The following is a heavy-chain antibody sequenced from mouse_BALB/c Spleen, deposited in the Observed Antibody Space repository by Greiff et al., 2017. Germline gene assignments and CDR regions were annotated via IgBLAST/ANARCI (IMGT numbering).Heavy chain of an antibody. CDR3: ARSYGYDGPWFAY. J-gene: IGHJ3*01. CDR1: GYTFTEYT. Sequence: VQLQQSGAELVRPGVSVKISCKTSGYTFTEYTMHWVKQSHGKSLEWIGGINPNNGGTSYNQKFKGKATLTVDKSSSTAYMELRSLTSEDSAVYYCARSYGYDGPWFAYWGQGTLVTVSA. CDR2: INPNNGGT. V-gene: IGHV1-18*01. D-gene: IGHD2-2*01.